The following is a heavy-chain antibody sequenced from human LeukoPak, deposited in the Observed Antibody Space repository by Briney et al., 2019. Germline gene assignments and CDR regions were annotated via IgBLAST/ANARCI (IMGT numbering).Heavy chain of an antibody. CDR1: GFTFDTYS. D-gene: IGHD2-15*01. J-gene: IGHJ4*01. CDR2: ISSSSSYI. V-gene: IGHV3-21*01. CDR3: AKVHGWGRQLGYYFDY. Sequence: GGSLRLSCAASGFTFDTYSMNWVRQAPGKGLEWVSSISSSSSYIYYADSVKGRFTISRDNAKNSLYLQMNSLRDEDTAIYFCAKVHGWGRQLGYYFDYWGHGTLVTVSS.